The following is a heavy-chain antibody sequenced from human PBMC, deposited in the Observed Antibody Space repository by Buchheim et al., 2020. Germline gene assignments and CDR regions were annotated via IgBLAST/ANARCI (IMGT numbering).Heavy chain of an antibody. CDR2: ISGSGGNT. CDR1: GFTFSSYA. V-gene: IGHV3-23*01. Sequence: EVQLLESGGGLLQAGGSLRLSCAASGFTFSSYAMSWVRQAPGKGLEWVSAISGSGGNTYYADSVRGRVTISKANSKETRHLEMKSLRAEDTAVYYCANFYRDCWGQGTL. D-gene: IGHD2/OR15-2a*01. CDR3: ANFYRDC. J-gene: IGHJ4*02.